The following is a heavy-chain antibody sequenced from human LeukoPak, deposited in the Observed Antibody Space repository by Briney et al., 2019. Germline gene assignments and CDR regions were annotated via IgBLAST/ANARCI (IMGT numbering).Heavy chain of an antibody. Sequence: GGSLRLSCAASDFTFSSYSMNWVRQAPGKGLEWVSSISSSSSYIYYADSVKGRFTISRDNAKNSLYLQMNSLRAEDTAVYYCAKVQAYYDSSGYLDYWGQGTLVTVSS. CDR3: AKVQAYYDSSGYLDY. CDR2: ISSSSSYI. J-gene: IGHJ4*02. CDR1: DFTFSSYS. D-gene: IGHD3-22*01. V-gene: IGHV3-21*01.